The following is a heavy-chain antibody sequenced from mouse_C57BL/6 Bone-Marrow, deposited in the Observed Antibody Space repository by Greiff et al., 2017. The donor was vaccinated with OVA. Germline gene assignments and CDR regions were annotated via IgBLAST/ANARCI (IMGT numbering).Heavy chain of an antibody. CDR2: IRLKSDNYAT. D-gene: IGHD2-2*01. Sequence: EVKVEESGGGLVQPGGSMKLSCVASGFTFSNYWMNWVRQSPEKGLEWVAQIRLKSDNYATHYAESVKGRFTISRDDSKSSVYLQMNNLRAEDTGIYYCTSTMVTTDSFFYYWGQGTTLTVSS. V-gene: IGHV6-3*01. CDR3: TSTMVTTDSFFYY. J-gene: IGHJ2*01. CDR1: GFTFSNYW.